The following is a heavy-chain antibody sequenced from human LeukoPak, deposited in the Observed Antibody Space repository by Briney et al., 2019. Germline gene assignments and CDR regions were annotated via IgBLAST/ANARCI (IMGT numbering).Heavy chain of an antibody. CDR2: ISGSGDST. CDR1: GFPFTNYA. CDR3: ARAENAAYSWFDP. Sequence: GGSLRLSCAASGFPFTNYAMSWVRQAPGKGLEWVSTISGSGDSTYYPDAVKGRFTISRDNAKNTLYLQMNNLRAEDTAVYYCARAENAAYSWFDPWGQGTLVTVSS. V-gene: IGHV3-23*01. D-gene: IGHD2-15*01. J-gene: IGHJ5*02.